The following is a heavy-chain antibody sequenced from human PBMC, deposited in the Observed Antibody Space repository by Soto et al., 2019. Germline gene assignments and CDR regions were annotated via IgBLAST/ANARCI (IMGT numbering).Heavy chain of an antibody. CDR3: STWTPGQTNDY. CDR1: VFTFSGSA. D-gene: IGHD2-15*01. CDR2: IRSKADDYAT. V-gene: IGHV3-73*01. Sequence: GGSLRLSCAASVFTFSGSAMQWVRQACGKGLEWVGRIRSKADDYATAYAASVKGRFTISRDDSKTTAFLQMHSLKTEDTAVYYCSTWTPGQTNDYWGQGTLVTVSS. J-gene: IGHJ4*01.